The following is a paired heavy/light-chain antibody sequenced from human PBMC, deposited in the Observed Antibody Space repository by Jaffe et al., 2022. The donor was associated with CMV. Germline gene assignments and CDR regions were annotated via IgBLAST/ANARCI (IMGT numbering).Heavy chain of an antibody. CDR3: ARAFNYYDSSGHDPPPYYFDY. CDR2: IWYDGSNK. Sequence: QVQLVESGGGVVQPGRSLRLSCAASGFTFSSYGMHWVRQAPGKGLEWVAVIWYDGSNKYYADSVKGRFTISRDNSKNTLYLQMNSLRAEDTAVYYCARAFNYYDSSGHDPPPYYFDYWGQGTLVTVSS. D-gene: IGHD3-22*01. V-gene: IGHV3-33*08. J-gene: IGHJ4*02. CDR1: GFTFSSYG.
Light chain of an antibody. V-gene: IGKV3-11*01. CDR3: QQRSNWPPS. CDR2: DAS. Sequence: EIVLTQSPATLSLSPGERATLSCRASQSVSSYLAWYQQKPGQAPRLLIYDASNRATGIPARFSGSGSGTDFTLTISSLEPEDFAVYYCQQRSNWPPSFGGGTKVEIK. CDR1: QSVSSY. J-gene: IGKJ4*01.